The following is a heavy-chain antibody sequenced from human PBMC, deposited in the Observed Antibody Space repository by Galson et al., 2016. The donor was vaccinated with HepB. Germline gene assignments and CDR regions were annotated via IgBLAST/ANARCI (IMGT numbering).Heavy chain of an antibody. D-gene: IGHD6-13*01. CDR3: AIETYSSSWYYYYYGMDV. V-gene: IGHV3-33*01. J-gene: IGHJ6*02. CDR2: IWYDGSNK. CDR1: GFTFSSYG. Sequence: SLRLSCAASGFTFSSYGMHWVRQAPGKGLEWVAVIWYDGSNKYYADSVKGRFTISRDNSKNTLYLQMNSLRAEDTAVYYCAIETYSSSWYYYYYGMDVWGQGTTVTVSS.